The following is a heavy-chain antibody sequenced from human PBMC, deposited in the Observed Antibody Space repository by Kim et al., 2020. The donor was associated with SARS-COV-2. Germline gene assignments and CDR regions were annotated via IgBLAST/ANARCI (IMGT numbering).Heavy chain of an antibody. Sequence: GESLKISCKGSGYSFTSYWIGWVRQMPGKGLEWMGIIYPGDSDTRYSPSFQGQVTISADKSISTAYLQWRSLKASDTAMYYCARQGIYDILTGYYFGWFDPWGQGTLVTVSS. CDR2: IYPGDSDT. CDR1: GYSFTSYW. J-gene: IGHJ5*02. CDR3: ARQGIYDILTGYYFGWFDP. V-gene: IGHV5-51*01. D-gene: IGHD3-9*01.